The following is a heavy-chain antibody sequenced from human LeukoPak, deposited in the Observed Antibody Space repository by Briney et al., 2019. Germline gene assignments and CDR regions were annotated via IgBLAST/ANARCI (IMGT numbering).Heavy chain of an antibody. D-gene: IGHD5-12*01. V-gene: IGHV4-59*11. J-gene: IGHJ4*02. CDR2: IYYSGST. Sequence: SETLSLTCTVSGGSISPHYWSWIRQPPGKGLEWIGYIYYSGSTYYNPSLKSRVTISVDTSKNQFSLKLSSVTAADTAVYYCARGLYSGYDSPFDYWGQGTLVTVSS. CDR3: ARGLYSGYDSPFDY. CDR1: GGSISPHY.